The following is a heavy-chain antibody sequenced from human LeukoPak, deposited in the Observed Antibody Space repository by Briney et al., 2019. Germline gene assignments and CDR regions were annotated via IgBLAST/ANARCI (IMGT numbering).Heavy chain of an antibody. V-gene: IGHV3-20*04. D-gene: IGHD3-22*01. J-gene: IGHJ3*02. CDR3: ARDGLYDSSGYYPMDAFDI. CDR1: GFTFGDYG. CDR2: INWNGGST. Sequence: GGSLRLSCAASGFTFGDYGMSWVRQAPGKGLEWVSGINWNGGSTGYADSVKGRFTISRDNAKNSLYLQMTSLRAEDTALYYCARDGLYDSSGYYPMDAFDIWGQGTMVTVSS.